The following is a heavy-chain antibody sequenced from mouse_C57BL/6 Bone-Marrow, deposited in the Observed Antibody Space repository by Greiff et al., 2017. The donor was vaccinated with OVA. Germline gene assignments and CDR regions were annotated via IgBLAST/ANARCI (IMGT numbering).Heavy chain of an antibody. D-gene: IGHD1-1*01. CDR1: GYTFTSYW. CDR2: IDPSDSYT. Sequence: QVQLQQPGAELVKPGASVKLSCKASGYTFTSYWMQWVKQRPGQGLEWIGEIDPSDSYTNYNQKFKGKATLTVDTSSSTAYMQLSSLTSEDSAVYYCAREGGVDPYAMDYGGQGTSVTVSS. V-gene: IGHV1-50*01. J-gene: IGHJ4*01. CDR3: AREGGVDPYAMDY.